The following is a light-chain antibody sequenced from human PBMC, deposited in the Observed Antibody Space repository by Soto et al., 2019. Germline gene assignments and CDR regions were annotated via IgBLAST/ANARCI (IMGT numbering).Light chain of an antibody. CDR2: DVS. CDR3: SSYTSSTTLV. V-gene: IGLV2-14*01. Sequence: QSVLTQPASVSGSPGQSITISCTGTSSDVGAYHYVSWYQQHPGKAPKLIIYDVSDRPSGVSIRFSGSKSGYTASLTISGLQAEDEADYYCSSYTSSTTLVFGGGTKVTVL. J-gene: IGLJ2*01. CDR1: SSDVGAYHY.